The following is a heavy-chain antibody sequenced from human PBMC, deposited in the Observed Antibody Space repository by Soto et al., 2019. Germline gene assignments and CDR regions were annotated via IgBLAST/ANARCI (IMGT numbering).Heavy chain of an antibody. V-gene: IGHV4-39*01. J-gene: IGHJ4*02. Sequence: ETLSLTCTVSGGSISRSSYYWGWIRQPPGKGLEWIGSIYYSGSTYYNPSLKSRVTISVDTSKNQFSLKLSSVTAADTAVYYCARYKYHSSGPSAYWGQGTLVTVSS. CDR1: GGSISRSSYY. CDR3: ARYKYHSSGPSAY. D-gene: IGHD3-22*01. CDR2: IYYSGST.